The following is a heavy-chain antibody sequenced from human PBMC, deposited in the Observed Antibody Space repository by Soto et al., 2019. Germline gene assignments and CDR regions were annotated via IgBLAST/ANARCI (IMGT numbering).Heavy chain of an antibody. CDR3: ARVGPTNSGNDRTFDY. V-gene: IGHV1-3*01. CDR1: GYTFTSYA. CDR2: INAGNDDT. J-gene: IGHJ4*02. Sequence: QVQLVQSGAEVKKPGASVKVSCKASGYTFTSYAVHWVRQAPGQRLEWMGWINAGNDDTRYSQKFQGRVTITRDTFATTAYMELSSLRSEDTAGYCCARVGPTNSGNDRTFDYWGQGTLATVS. D-gene: IGHD1-1*01.